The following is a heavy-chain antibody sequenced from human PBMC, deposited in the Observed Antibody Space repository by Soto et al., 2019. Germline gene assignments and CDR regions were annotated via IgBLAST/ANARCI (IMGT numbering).Heavy chain of an antibody. CDR3: VKTYSSGWYSSIDY. D-gene: IGHD6-19*01. CDR1: GLTLSSYS. Sequence: GGSLRLSCAASGLTLSSYSMNWVRQAPGKGLQWVSYISSSSSTIYYADSVKGRFTISRDNAKNSLYLQMNSPRDEDTAVYYCVKTYSSGWYSSIDYWGQGTLVTVSS. CDR2: ISSSSSTI. V-gene: IGHV3-48*02. J-gene: IGHJ4*02.